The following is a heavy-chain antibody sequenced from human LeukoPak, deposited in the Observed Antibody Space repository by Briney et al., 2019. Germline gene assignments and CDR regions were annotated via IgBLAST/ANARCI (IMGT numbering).Heavy chain of an antibody. J-gene: IGHJ4*02. Sequence: GASVKVSCKASGYTFTGYYMHWVRQAPGQGLEWMGGFDPEDGETIYAQKFQGRVTMTEDTSTDTAYMELSSLRSEDTAVYYCATGGGYCSSTSCSALRYWGQGTLVTVSS. D-gene: IGHD2-2*01. CDR3: ATGGGYCSSTSCSALRY. CDR1: GYTFTGYY. V-gene: IGHV1-24*01. CDR2: FDPEDGET.